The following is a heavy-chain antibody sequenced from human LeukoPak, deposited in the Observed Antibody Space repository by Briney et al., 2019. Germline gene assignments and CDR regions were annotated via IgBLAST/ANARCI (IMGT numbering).Heavy chain of an antibody. J-gene: IGHJ5*02. CDR1: GYTFTSYA. CDR2: INTNTGNP. Sequence: ASVKNSCKASGYTFTSYAMNWVRQAPGQGLEWMGWINTNTGNPTYAQGFTGRFVFSLDTSVSTAYLQISSLKAEDTAVYYCARARMVRGVIDNWFDPWGQGTLVTVSS. CDR3: ARARMVRGVIDNWFDP. V-gene: IGHV7-4-1*02. D-gene: IGHD3-10*01.